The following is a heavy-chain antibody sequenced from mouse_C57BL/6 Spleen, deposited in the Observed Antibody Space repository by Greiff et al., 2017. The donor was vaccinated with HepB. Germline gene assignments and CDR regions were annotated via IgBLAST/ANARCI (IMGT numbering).Heavy chain of an antibody. CDR2: IYPGDGDT. J-gene: IGHJ2*01. Sequence: VKLQQSGPELVKPGASVKISCKASGYAFSSSWMNWVKQRPGKGLEWIGRIYPGDGDTNYNGKFKGKATLTADKSSSTAYMQLSSLTSEDSAVYFCAGYFDYWGQGTTLTVSS. CDR1: GYAFSSSW. V-gene: IGHV1-82*01. CDR3: AGYFDY.